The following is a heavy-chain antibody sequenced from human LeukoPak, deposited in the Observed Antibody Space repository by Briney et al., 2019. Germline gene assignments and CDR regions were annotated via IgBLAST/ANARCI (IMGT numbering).Heavy chain of an antibody. CDR2: IYYSENT. Sequence: SQTLSLTCTVSGGSVSSYYWTWIRQHPGKGLEWIGYIYYSENTYYNPSLKSRVTISVDTSKNQFSLKLTSLTATDTAVYFCARDTGRIIDYWGQGTLVTVPS. CDR1: GGSVSSYY. CDR3: ARDTGRIIDY. D-gene: IGHD3-10*01. J-gene: IGHJ4*02. V-gene: IGHV4-31*03.